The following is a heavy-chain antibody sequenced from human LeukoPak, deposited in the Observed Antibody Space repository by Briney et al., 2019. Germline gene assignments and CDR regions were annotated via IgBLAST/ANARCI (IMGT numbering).Heavy chain of an antibody. Sequence: PGGSLRLSCAASGFTFDDYAMHWVRQAPGKGLEWVSGISWNSGSIGYADSVKGRFTISRDNAKSSLYLQMNSLRAEDTAVYYCARDGGSTSSDYWGQGTLVTVSS. CDR3: ARDGGSTSSDY. V-gene: IGHV3-9*01. J-gene: IGHJ4*02. CDR2: ISWNSGSI. D-gene: IGHD2-2*01. CDR1: GFTFDDYA.